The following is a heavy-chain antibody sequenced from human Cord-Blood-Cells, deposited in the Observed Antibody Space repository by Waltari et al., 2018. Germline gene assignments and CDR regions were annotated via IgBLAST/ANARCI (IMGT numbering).Heavy chain of an antibody. V-gene: IGHV4-39*01. CDR3: ARHQTGDLTNFDL. CDR1: GASISSSSYY. J-gene: IGHJ2*01. D-gene: IGHD7-27*01. Sequence: QLQLQESGPGLVKPSETLSLPCTVSGASISSSSYYWGWIRQPPGKGLEWIGSIYYSGSTYYNPSLKSRVTISVDTSKNQFSLKLSSVTAADTAVYYCARHQTGDLTNFDLWGRGTLVTVSS. CDR2: IYYSGST.